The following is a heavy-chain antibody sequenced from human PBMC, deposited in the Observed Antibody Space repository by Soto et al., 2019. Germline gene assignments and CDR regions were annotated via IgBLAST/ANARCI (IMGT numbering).Heavy chain of an antibody. CDR1: GYSFSNYA. CDR2: VNAGNGNT. J-gene: IGHJ6*03. CDR3: ARGNLEVVPVVCWYYYMDV. D-gene: IGHD2-2*01. V-gene: IGHV1-3*01. Sequence: QVQLVQSGAEVEKPGASVKVSCKAYGYSFSNYAVHWVRQAPGQRLEWMGWVNAGNGNTRYSQNFQGRVTITRDTSGRAAYLYLGSLRAAVTSVYYWARGNLEVVPVVCWYYYMDVWGIGTTVTVSS.